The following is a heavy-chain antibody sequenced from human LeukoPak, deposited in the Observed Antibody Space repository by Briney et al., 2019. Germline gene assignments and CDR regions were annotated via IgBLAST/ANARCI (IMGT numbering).Heavy chain of an antibody. CDR2: IEPKSGGA. V-gene: IGHV1-2*02. Sequence: GASVKVSCKASGYIFTVKFLHWLRQAPGQGLERMGGIEPKSGGAVCGRNFRGRVTVTRDTSVSTAYMELSGLRSDDTAVYYCAIENYYDSSGFSKAFDYWGQGTLVTVSS. CDR1: GYIFTVKF. CDR3: AIENYYDSSGFSKAFDY. J-gene: IGHJ4*02. D-gene: IGHD3-22*01.